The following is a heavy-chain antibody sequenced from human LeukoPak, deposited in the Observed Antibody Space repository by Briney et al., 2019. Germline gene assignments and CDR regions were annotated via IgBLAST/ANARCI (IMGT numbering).Heavy chain of an antibody. CDR3: ARGPSEWEPPNDAFDI. V-gene: IGHV4-61*02. D-gene: IGHD1-26*01. Sequence: SQTLSLTCTVSGGSISSGSYYWSWIRQPAGKGLEWIGRIYTSGSTNYNPSLKSRVTISVDTSKNQFSLKLSSVTAADTAVYYCARGPSEWEPPNDAFDIWGQGTMVTVSS. J-gene: IGHJ3*02. CDR2: IYTSGST. CDR1: GGSISSGSYY.